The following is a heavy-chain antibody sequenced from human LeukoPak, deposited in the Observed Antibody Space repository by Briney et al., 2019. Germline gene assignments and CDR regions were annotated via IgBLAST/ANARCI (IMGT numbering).Heavy chain of an antibody. V-gene: IGHV3-23*01. J-gene: IGHJ4*02. CDR1: GFSFSGYS. Sequence: GGSLRLSCAASGFSFSGYSMNWVRQAPGKGLEWGSAISGSGGSTYYADSVKGRFTISRDNSKNTLYLQMNSLRAEDTAVYYCAKGGSSGYYFDYWGQGTLVTVSS. CDR3: AKGGSSGYYFDY. CDR2: ISGSGGST. D-gene: IGHD3-22*01.